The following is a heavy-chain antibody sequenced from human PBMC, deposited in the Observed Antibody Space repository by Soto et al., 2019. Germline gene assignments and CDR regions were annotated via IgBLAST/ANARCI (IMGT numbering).Heavy chain of an antibody. J-gene: IGHJ4*02. D-gene: IGHD3-3*01. CDR1: GFSVSDSF. CDR2: HHADGDT. CDR3: AGGHGRTSILPY. Sequence: PGGSLRLSCAVSGFSVSDSFVTWVRQAPGAGLEWVSVHHADGDTNYADSVQGRFTVSRDISRNTVYLQMNSLRVEDMVVYYCAGGHGRTSILPYWGPGTLVTVSS. V-gene: IGHV3-53*01.